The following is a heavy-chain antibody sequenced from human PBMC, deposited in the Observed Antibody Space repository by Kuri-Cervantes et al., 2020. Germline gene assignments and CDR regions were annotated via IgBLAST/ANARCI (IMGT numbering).Heavy chain of an antibody. J-gene: IGHJ4*02. Sequence: GESLKISCAASGFTFSGYAMSWVRQAPGKGLEWVSSVAGGDGPTYTTFYTDSVKGRFTISRDNSKNTLFLQMDSLRAEDTAVYYCATTGPSGSFLWGQGTLVTVSS. CDR2: VAGGDGPT. CDR1: GFTFSGYA. V-gene: IGHV3-23*01. CDR3: ATTGPSGSFL. D-gene: IGHD1-26*01.